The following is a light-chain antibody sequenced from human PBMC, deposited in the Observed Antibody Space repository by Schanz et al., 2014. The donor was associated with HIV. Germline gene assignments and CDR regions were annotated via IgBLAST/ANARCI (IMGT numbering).Light chain of an antibody. J-gene: IGLJ3*02. V-gene: IGLV1-44*01. CDR2: NSY. Sequence: QSVLTQPPSASGTPGQRGTIFCSVSSSNIGRNTVNWFQHLPGTAPKLLIYNSYHRPSGVPDRFSGSGSGTSASLAISGLQSDDEADYYCAGWDDGLKGWVFGGGTKLTVL. CDR3: AGWDDGLKGWV. CDR1: SSNIGRNT.